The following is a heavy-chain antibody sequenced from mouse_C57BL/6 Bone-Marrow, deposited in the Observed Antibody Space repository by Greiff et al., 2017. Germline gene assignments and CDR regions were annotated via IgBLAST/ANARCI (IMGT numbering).Heavy chain of an antibody. D-gene: IGHD1-1*01. CDR3: ARETVVAPFAY. Sequence: EVQLVESGGGLVKPGGFLKLSCAASGFTFSDYGMHWVRPAPEKGLEWVAYISSGSSTIYYADTVQGRFTTSRDNAKNTLFLQMTSLESEGTAMYYCARETVVAPFAYWGQGTLVTVSA. CDR1: GFTFSDYG. V-gene: IGHV5-17*01. J-gene: IGHJ3*01. CDR2: ISSGSSTI.